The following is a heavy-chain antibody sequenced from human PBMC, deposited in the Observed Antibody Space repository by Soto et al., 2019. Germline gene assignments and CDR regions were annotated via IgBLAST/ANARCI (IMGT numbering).Heavy chain of an antibody. Sequence: SVKVSCKASGGSFSRYGITWVRQAPGQGLEWMGGIIPIIGTTKYAQKFQGRVTVTADESTTTTYMELSSLISEDTAVYYCARELKEPGSYYYYGLDVWGQGTTVTVSS. CDR3: ARELKEPGSYYYYGLDV. V-gene: IGHV1-69*13. D-gene: IGHD3-10*01. CDR1: GGSFSRYG. J-gene: IGHJ6*02. CDR2: IIPIIGTT.